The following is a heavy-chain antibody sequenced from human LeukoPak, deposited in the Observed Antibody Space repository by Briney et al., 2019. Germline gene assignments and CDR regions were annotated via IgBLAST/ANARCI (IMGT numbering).Heavy chain of an antibody. CDR3: AKDQQGYYDSSGYPDY. J-gene: IGHJ4*02. V-gene: IGHV3-30*02. CDR2: IRYDGSNK. D-gene: IGHD3-22*01. Sequence: GGSLRLSCAASGFTFSSYGMHWVRQAPGKGLEWVAFIRYDGSNKYYADSVKGRFTISRDNSKNTLYLQMNSLRAEDTAVYYCAKDQQGYYDSSGYPDYWGQGTLVTVSS. CDR1: GFTFSSYG.